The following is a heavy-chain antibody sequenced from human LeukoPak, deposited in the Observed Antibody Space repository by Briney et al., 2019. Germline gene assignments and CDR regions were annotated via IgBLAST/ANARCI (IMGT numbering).Heavy chain of an antibody. V-gene: IGHV4-59*08. CDR2: IYYSGST. CDR3: AGRDGNAFDI. CDR1: GGSISSYY. Sequence: SETLSLTCTVSGGSISSYYWNLIRQPPGKGLEWIGYIYYSGSTNYNPSLKSRVTISVDTSKHQFSLRLSSVTAADTGVYYCAGRDGNAFDIWGQGTMVTVSS. J-gene: IGHJ3*02. D-gene: IGHD2-21*02.